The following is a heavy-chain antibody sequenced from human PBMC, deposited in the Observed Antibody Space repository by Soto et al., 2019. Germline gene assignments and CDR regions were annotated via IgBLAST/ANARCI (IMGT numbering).Heavy chain of an antibody. J-gene: IGHJ5*02. CDR3: EVRGYNGYTYSRFDP. CDR1: GDSISSYY. V-gene: IGHV4-59*01. CDR2: IYYTGST. Sequence: SETLSLTCSVSGDSISSYYWSWIRQPPGKGLEWIGHIYYTGSTKYNPSLKSRVTISADTSKNQFSLKLSSVIAADTAVYYCEVRGYNGYTYSRFDPWGQGTVVTVYS. D-gene: IGHD5-12*01.